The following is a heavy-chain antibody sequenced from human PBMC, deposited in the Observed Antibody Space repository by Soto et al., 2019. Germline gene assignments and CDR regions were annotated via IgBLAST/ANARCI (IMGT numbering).Heavy chain of an antibody. CDR1: SHW. V-gene: IGHV5-51*01. CDR3: ARQNSADWYDP. Sequence: GEALKISCKGFSHWVGWVRQMPGKGLEWMGIIYPGDSNTKYSPSFQGQVTIPADKSLNTAYLQWNSLKASDTAMYYCARQNSADWYDPWGQGTLVTVSS. J-gene: IGHJ5*02. D-gene: IGHD1-26*01. CDR2: IYPGDSNT.